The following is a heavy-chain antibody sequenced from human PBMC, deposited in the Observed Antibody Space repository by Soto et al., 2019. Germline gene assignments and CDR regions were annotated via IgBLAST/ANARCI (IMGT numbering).Heavy chain of an antibody. CDR2: INAGNGNT. CDR3: ARDLGGWPDN. Sequence: QVQLVQSGAEVKKPGASVKVSCKASGYTFTSYAIHWVRQAPGQRLEWMGWINAGNGNTNYSQKFQDRVTITRDTSASTAYLELSSLGSGDTAVYYCARDLGGWPDNWGQGTLVTVSS. V-gene: IGHV1-3*01. CDR1: GYTFTSYA. J-gene: IGHJ4*02. D-gene: IGHD6-19*01.